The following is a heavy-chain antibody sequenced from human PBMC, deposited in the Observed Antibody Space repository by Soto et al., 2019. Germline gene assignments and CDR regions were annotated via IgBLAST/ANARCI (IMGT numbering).Heavy chain of an antibody. CDR3: ARDRLQLRLFDY. CDR2: ISAYNGNT. Sequence: QVQLVQSGAEVKKPGASVKVSCKTSGYTFTSYGISWVRQAPGQGLEWMGWISAYNGNTTYAQKLQGRVTMTTDASTSTADMELRSLRSDDTAVYYSARDRLQLRLFDYWGQGTLVTVSS. CDR1: GYTFTSYG. J-gene: IGHJ4*02. V-gene: IGHV1-18*01. D-gene: IGHD4-4*01.